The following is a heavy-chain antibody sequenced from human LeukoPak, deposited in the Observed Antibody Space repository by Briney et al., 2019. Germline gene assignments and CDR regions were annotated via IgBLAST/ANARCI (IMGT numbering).Heavy chain of an antibody. J-gene: IGHJ6*02. D-gene: IGHD3-10*01. Sequence: ASVKVSCTASGYTFTSYAMHWVRQAPGQRLEWKGWINAGNGNTKYSQKFQGRVTITRDTSASTAYMELSGLRSEDTAVYYCAREFLNYYGSGRHYYYYYYGMDVWGQGTTVTVSS. CDR2: INAGNGNT. CDR3: AREFLNYYGSGRHYYYYYYGMDV. V-gene: IGHV1-3*01. CDR1: GYTFTSYA.